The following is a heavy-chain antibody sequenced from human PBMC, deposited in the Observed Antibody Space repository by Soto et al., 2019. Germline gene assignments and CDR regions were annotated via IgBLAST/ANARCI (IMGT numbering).Heavy chain of an antibody. CDR1: GFTFSSYG. J-gene: IGHJ4*02. V-gene: IGHV3-30*18. CDR3: AKEGWQQLVPFDY. D-gene: IGHD6-13*01. CDR2: ISYDGSNK. Sequence: GGSLRLSCAASGFTFSSYGMHWVRQAPGKGLEWVAVISYDGSNKYYADSVKGRFTISRDNSKNTLYLQMNSLRAEDTAVYYCAKEGWQQLVPFDYWGQGTLVTVSS.